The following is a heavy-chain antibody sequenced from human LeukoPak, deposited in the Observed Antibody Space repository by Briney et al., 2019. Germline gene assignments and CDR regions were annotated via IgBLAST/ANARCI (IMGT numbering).Heavy chain of an antibody. CDR1: GFTFSTYA. J-gene: IGHJ5*02. CDR3: ASSGHTPYNWFDP. V-gene: IGHV3-43*02. D-gene: IGHD2-15*01. Sequence: GSLRLSCTASGFTFSTYALSWVRQAPGKGLEWVSLISGSGGSTYYADSVKGRFTISRDNSKNSLYLQMNTLRTDDTAFYFCASSGHTPYNWFDPWGQGALVTVSS. CDR2: ISGSGGST.